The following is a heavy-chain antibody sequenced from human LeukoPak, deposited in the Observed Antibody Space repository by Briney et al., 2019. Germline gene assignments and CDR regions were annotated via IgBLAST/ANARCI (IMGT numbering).Heavy chain of an antibody. CDR3: ARGRRAGLLRFLEWLSYYFDY. J-gene: IGHJ4*02. CDR2: INHSGST. D-gene: IGHD3-3*01. CDR1: GGSISSSSYY. V-gene: IGHV4-39*07. Sequence: SETLSLTCTVSGGSISSSSYYWSWLRQPPGKGLEWIGEINHSGSTNYNPSLKSRVTISVDTSKNQFSLKLSSVTAADTAVYYCARGRRAGLLRFLEWLSYYFDYWGQGTLVTVSS.